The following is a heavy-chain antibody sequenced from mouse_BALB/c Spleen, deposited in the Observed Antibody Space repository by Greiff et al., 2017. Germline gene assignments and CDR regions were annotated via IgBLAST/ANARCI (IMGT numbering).Heavy chain of an antibody. J-gene: IGHJ1*01. CDR2: IDPANGNT. V-gene: IGHV14-3*02. Sequence: VQLQQSGAELVKPGASVKLSCTASGFNIKDTYMHWVKQRPEQGLEWIGRIDPANGNTKYDPKFQGKATITADTSSNTAYLQLSSLTSEDTAVYYCARSGGYDGYFDVWGAGTTVTVSS. CDR1: GFNIKDTY. CDR3: ARSGGYDGYFDV. D-gene: IGHD2-2*01.